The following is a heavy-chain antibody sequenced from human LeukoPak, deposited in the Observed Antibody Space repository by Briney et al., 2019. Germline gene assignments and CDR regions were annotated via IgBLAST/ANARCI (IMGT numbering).Heavy chain of an antibody. V-gene: IGHV3-48*01. D-gene: IGHD3-16*02. J-gene: IGHJ4*02. CDR3: AKIIGSYFDY. CDR1: GFTFSSYS. Sequence: GGSLRLSCAASGFTFSSYSMNWVRQAPGKGLEWVSYISSSSSTIYYADSARGRFTISRDNSKNTLYLQMNSLRAEDTAVYYCAKIIGSYFDYWGQGTLVTVSS. CDR2: ISSSSSTI.